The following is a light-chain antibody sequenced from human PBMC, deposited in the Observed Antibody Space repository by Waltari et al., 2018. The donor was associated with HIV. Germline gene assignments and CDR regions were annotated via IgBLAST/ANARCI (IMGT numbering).Light chain of an antibody. J-gene: IGKJ1*01. V-gene: IGKV3-15*01. CDR2: GAS. CDR3: QHYDNWPPWT. Sequence: EIIMTQSPLTLSVSPGDRVTLSCRASETIHNNLAWYQQKPDQAPRLLIYGASTRATGIPARFSGSGSGTDFSLTISSLQSEDFAVYYCQHYDNWPPWTFGQGTTVESK. CDR1: ETIHNN.